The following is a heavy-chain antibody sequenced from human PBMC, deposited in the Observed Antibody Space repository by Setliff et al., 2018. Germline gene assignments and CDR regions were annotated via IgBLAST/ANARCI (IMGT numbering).Heavy chain of an antibody. V-gene: IGHV3-21*01. D-gene: IGHD1-26*01. J-gene: IGHJ4*02. Sequence: PGGSLRLSCAASGFIFSSYSINWVRQAPGKGLEWVSSISSSSTYIYYTDSVKGRFTISRDNAKNSLYLQMNSLSVEDTAGYYCTRDEALGTTPNYFNLWGQGTQVTVSS. CDR1: GFIFSSYS. CDR3: TRDEALGTTPNYFNL. CDR2: ISSSSTYI.